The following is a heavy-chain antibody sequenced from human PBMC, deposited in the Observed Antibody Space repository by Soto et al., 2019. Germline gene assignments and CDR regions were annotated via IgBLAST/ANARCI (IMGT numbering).Heavy chain of an antibody. D-gene: IGHD6-13*01. CDR1: GYTFTGYY. J-gene: IGHJ5*02. CDR3: ARGGMEQQLVPDNWFDP. Sequence: ASVKVSCKASGYTFTGYYMHWVRQAPGQGLEWMGWINPNSGGTNYAQKFEGWVTMTRDTSISTAYMELSRMRSDDTAVYYCARGGMEQQLVPDNWFDPWGQGTLVTVSS. V-gene: IGHV1-2*04. CDR2: INPNSGGT.